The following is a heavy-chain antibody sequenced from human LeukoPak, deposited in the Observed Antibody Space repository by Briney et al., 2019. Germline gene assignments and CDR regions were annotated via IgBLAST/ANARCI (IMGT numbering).Heavy chain of an antibody. CDR2: IKTSGDGGTR. CDR1: GFSFSYAY. Sequence: GGSLKLSCVASGFSFSYAYMRWVRQAPGKGLEWVGRIKTSGDGGTREYAAAVKGRFTISRDDSKNTLYLQMNSLKIEDTAVYYCTTTPQSAYVPFDYWGQGTLVTVSS. CDR3: TTTPQSAYVPFDY. V-gene: IGHV3-15*01. J-gene: IGHJ4*02. D-gene: IGHD3-10*02.